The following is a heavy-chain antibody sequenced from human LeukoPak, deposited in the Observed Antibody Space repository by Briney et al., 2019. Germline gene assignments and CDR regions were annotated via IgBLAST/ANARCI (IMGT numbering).Heavy chain of an antibody. J-gene: IGHJ4*02. CDR2: IYSSGST. Sequence: SETLSLTCTVSGGSISSGTYYWSWIRQPGGKGLEWIGRIYSSGSTNYNPSLKSRVTISVDTSKNQFSLKLSSVTAADTAVYYCARARRGYGYYFDYWGQGTLVTVSS. CDR3: ARARRGYGYYFDY. CDR1: GGSISSGTYY. V-gene: IGHV4-61*02. D-gene: IGHD5-18*01.